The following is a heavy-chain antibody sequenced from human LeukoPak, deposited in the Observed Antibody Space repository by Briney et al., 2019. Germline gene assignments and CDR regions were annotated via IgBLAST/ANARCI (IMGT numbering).Heavy chain of an antibody. D-gene: IGHD6-13*01. Sequence: PGGSLRLSCAASGFTFSSYAMSWVRQAPGKGLEWVSAISGSGGSTYYADSVKGRFTISRDNSKNTLYLQMNSLRAEDTAVYYCATVPGPGIAAAGTNYWGQGTLVTVSS. CDR3: ATVPGPGIAAAGTNY. CDR1: GFTFSSYA. CDR2: ISGSGGST. J-gene: IGHJ4*02. V-gene: IGHV3-23*01.